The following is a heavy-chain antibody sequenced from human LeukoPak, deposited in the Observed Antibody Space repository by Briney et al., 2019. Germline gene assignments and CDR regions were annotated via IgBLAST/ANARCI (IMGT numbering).Heavy chain of an antibody. D-gene: IGHD5-18*01. CDR2: IYYSGGT. Sequence: SETLSLTCTVSGGSINSYYWSWIRQPPGKGLEWIGYIYYSGGTNYNPSLKSRVTISVDTSKNQFSLKLSSVTAADTAVYYCARAVSSYGILDSWGQGSLVTVSA. CDR3: ARAVSSYGILDS. V-gene: IGHV4-59*01. J-gene: IGHJ4*02. CDR1: GGSINSYY.